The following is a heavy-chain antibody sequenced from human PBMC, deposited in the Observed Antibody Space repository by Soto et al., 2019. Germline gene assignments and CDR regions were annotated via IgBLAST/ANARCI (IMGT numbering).Heavy chain of an antibody. CDR3: ARRGYSGYDPRIQYYYYYMDV. CDR2: IYPGDSDT. CDR1: GYSFTSYW. D-gene: IGHD5-12*01. Sequence: GESLKISCKGSGYSFTSYWIGWVRQMPGKGLEWMGIIYPGDSDTRYSPSFQGQVTISADKSISTAYLQWSSLKASDTAMYYCARRGYSGYDPRIQYYYYYMDVWGKGTTVTVSS. V-gene: IGHV5-51*01. J-gene: IGHJ6*03.